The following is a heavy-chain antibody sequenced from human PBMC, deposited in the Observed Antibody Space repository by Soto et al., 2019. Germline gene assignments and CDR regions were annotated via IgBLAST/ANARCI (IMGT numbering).Heavy chain of an antibody. D-gene: IGHD6-13*01. CDR3: ARGYSSSRHYYYYYMDV. Sequence: PSETLSLTCAVYGGSFSGYYWSWIRQPPGKGLEWIGYIYYSGSTNYNPSLKSRVTISVDTSKNQFSLKLSSVTAADTAVYYCARGYSSSRHYYYYYMDVWGKGTTVTVSS. CDR2: IYYSGST. V-gene: IGHV4-59*01. CDR1: GGSFSGYY. J-gene: IGHJ6*03.